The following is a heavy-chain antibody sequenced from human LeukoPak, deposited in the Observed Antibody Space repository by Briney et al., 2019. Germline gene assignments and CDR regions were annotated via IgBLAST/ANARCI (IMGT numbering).Heavy chain of an antibody. J-gene: IGHJ4*02. CDR1: GFTFSNAW. CDR2: IRYDGSNK. V-gene: IGHV3-30*02. Sequence: GGSLRLSCAASGFTFSNAWMSWVRQAPGKGLEWVAFIRYDGSNKYYADSVKGRFTISRDNSKNTLYLQMNSLRAEDTAVYYCAKTYYYDSSGYYLNRPFDYWGQGTLVTVSS. CDR3: AKTYYYDSSGYYLNRPFDY. D-gene: IGHD3-22*01.